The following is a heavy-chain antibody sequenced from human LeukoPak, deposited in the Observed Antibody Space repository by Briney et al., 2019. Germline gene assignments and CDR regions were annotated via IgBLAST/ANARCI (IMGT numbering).Heavy chain of an antibody. CDR3: ARVTGSYGDSAY. V-gene: IGHV3-48*04. Sequence: GGSLRLSCTASGFKFSSFSMNWARQAPGKGLEWLSYISSTSSAIYYADSVKGRFTISRDNAKNSLYLQMDSLRAEDTAIYHCARVTGSYGDSAYWGQGTLVTVSS. D-gene: IGHD3-16*01. CDR1: GFKFSSFS. J-gene: IGHJ4*02. CDR2: ISSTSSAI.